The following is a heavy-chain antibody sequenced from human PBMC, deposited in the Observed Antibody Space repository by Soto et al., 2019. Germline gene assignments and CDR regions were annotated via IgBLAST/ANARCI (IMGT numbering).Heavy chain of an antibody. J-gene: IGHJ5*02. V-gene: IGHV1-2*02. CDR3: ARVTLKAGNWFDP. CDR2: INPNSRGT. CDR1: GYTFTDYF. Sequence: GASVKVSCKASGYTFTDYFIHWVRQAPGQGFEWMGWINPNSRGTNYAQKFQGRVTMTRDTSNSTAYMELRGLTSDDTAVYYCARVTLKAGNWFDPWGQGXLVTVSS.